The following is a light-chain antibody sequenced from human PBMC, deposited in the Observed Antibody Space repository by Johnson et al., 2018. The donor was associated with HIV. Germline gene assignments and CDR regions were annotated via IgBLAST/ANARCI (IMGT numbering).Light chain of an antibody. CDR2: EDN. V-gene: IGLV1-51*02. J-gene: IGLJ1*01. Sequence: QSVLTKPPSVSAAPGQRVNISCSGNSSNIENYFVSWYQQLPGAAPRLVIYEDNKRPSGIPDRFSGSKSGASATLAITGLQTGDEADYYCGTWDTSLGAQYVFGSGTKVTVL. CDR1: SSNIENYF. CDR3: GTWDTSLGAQYV.